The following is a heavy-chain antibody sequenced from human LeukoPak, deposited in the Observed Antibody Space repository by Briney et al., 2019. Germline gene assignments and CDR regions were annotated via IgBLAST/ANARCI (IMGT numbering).Heavy chain of an antibody. J-gene: IGHJ4*02. CDR2: INHSGST. CDR1: GGSFSGYY. V-gene: IGHV4-34*01. D-gene: IGHD3-10*01. CDR3: ARRPPSYSDNSGTYYLGGFDY. Sequence: PSETLSLTCAVYGGSFSGYYWSWIRQPPGKGLEWIGEINHSGSTNYNPSLKSRVTISVDTSKNQFSLNLNSVTAADTAVYYCARRPPSYSDNSGTYYLGGFDYWGQGTLVTVSS.